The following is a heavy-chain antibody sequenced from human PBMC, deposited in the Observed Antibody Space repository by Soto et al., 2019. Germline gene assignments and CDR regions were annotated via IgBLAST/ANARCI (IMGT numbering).Heavy chain of an antibody. Sequence: PSETLSLTGPVSGGSVSSGSYQWTWIRQPPGKGLEWIGYIHVSGSTNDNPSLKGRVTMSIDTSKNQFSLKLSSVTAADTAVYYCARDGRGMDVWGQGTKVTVSS. CDR2: IHVSGST. V-gene: IGHV4-61*01. CDR1: GGSVSSGSYQ. J-gene: IGHJ6*02. CDR3: ARDGRGMDV.